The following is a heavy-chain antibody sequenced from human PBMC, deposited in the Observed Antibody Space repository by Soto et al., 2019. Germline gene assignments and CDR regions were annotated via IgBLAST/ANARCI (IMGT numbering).Heavy chain of an antibody. D-gene: IGHD5-12*01. J-gene: IGHJ3*01. CDR2: ISGDGSAT. CDR1: GFRFWTYS. V-gene: IGHV3-23*01. Sequence: EVKLLESGGGLVQPGESLRLSCAASGFRFWTYSMSWVRQAPGKGLEWVSGISGDGSATSYADSLKGRFTVSRHNSKDTLFLQMNTLRVEDTAVYYCAKTRLYDNNDYHRDGFDVWGPGTAVTVS. CDR3: AKTRLYDNNDYHRDGFDV.